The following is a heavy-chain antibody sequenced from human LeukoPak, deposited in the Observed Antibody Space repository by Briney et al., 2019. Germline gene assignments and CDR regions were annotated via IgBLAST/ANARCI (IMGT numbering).Heavy chain of an antibody. J-gene: IGHJ4*02. CDR1: GFTFSSYG. Sequence: GGSLRLSCAASGFTFSSYGMHWVRQAPGKGLEWVAVIWYDGSNKYYADSVKGRFTISRDNSKNTLYLQMNSLRAEDTVVYYCARDRYSSGWYGPDYWGQGTLVTVSS. CDR2: IWYDGSNK. V-gene: IGHV3-33*01. D-gene: IGHD6-19*01. CDR3: ARDRYSSGWYGPDY.